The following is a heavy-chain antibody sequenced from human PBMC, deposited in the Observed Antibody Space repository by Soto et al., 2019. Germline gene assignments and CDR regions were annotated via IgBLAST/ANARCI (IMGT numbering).Heavy chain of an antibody. Sequence: QVQLQESGPGLVKPSQSLSLTCTVSGGSITSDDYYWSWIRQPPGRGLEWIGYIFYSGSTHYNPSIKGRFIISLDTSKKQVSLKLSSVTAADPAVYYCASANCGGDCSYRHDRYYFESWGQGTLVTVSS. D-gene: IGHD2-21*02. CDR3: ASANCGGDCSYRHDRYYFES. J-gene: IGHJ4*02. V-gene: IGHV4-30-4*01. CDR1: GGSITSDDYY. CDR2: IFYSGST.